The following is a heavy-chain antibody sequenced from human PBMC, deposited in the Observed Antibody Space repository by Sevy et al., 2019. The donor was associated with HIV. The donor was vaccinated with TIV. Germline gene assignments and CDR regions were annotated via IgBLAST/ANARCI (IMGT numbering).Heavy chain of an antibody. CDR3: IRPLVGATRGFEY. J-gene: IGHJ4*02. CDR1: GFSLSDHY. CDR2: TRNKINSYTT. D-gene: IGHD1-26*01. V-gene: IGHV3-72*01. Sequence: GGSLRLCFAASGFSLSDHYMDWVRQAPGKGLGWIGRTRNKINSYTTEYAASVKGRFTISRDDSKNSLYLEMNSLKTEDTAVYYCIRPLVGATRGFEYWGQGTLVTVSS.